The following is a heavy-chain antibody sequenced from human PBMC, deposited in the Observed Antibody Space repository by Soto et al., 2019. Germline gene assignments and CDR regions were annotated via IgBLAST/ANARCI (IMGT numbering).Heavy chain of an antibody. D-gene: IGHD3-9*01. CDR2: IIPIFGTA. CDR1: GGTFSSYA. J-gene: IGHJ6*02. V-gene: IGHV1-69*13. CDR3: ARDLGSLRYFDWLFYDYYGMDV. Sequence: SVKVSCKASGGTFSSYAISWVRQAPGQGLEWMGGIIPIFGTANYAQKFQGRVTITADASTSTAYMELSSLRSEDTAVYYCARDLGSLRYFDWLFYDYYGMDVWGQGTTVTVSS.